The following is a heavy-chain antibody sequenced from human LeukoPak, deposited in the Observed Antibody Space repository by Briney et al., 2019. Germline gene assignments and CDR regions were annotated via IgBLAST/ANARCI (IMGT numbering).Heavy chain of an antibody. CDR2: IYYSGST. D-gene: IGHD2-2*01. Sequence: PSQTLSLTCTVSGGSISSGGYYWSWIRQHPGKGLEWIGYIYYSGSTYYNPSLKSRVTISVDTSKNQFSLKLNSVTAADTAVYYCARRESTSTSYYYYYMDVWGKGTAVTVSS. CDR1: GGSISSGGYY. CDR3: ARRESTSTSYYYYYMDV. V-gene: IGHV4-31*03. J-gene: IGHJ6*03.